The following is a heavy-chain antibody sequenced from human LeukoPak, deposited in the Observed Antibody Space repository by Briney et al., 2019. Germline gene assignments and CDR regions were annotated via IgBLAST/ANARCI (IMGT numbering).Heavy chain of an antibody. CDR1: GYTLTELS. CDR2: FDPEDGET. J-gene: IGHJ5*02. V-gene: IGHV1-24*01. Sequence: ASVKVSCTVSGYTLTELSMHWVRQAPGKGLEWMGGFDPEDGETIYAQKFQGRVTMTEDTSTDTAYMELSSLRSEDTAVYYCATSGVPAASREDNWFDPWGQGTLVTVSS. CDR3: ATSGVPAASREDNWFDP. D-gene: IGHD2-2*01.